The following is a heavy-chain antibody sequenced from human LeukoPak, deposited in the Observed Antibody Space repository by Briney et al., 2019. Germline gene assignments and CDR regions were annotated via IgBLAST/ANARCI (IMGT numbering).Heavy chain of an antibody. CDR3: AKVRFGVTARYYFDY. J-gene: IGHJ4*02. V-gene: IGHV3-23*01. CDR1: GFTFSSYA. Sequence: GSLRLSCAASGFTFSSYAMSWVRQAPGKGLEWVSVISGSGASTYYADSVKGRFTISRNNSKNTLYLQMNSLRAEDTAVYYCAKVRFGVTARYYFDYWGQGTLVTVSS. D-gene: IGHD3-10*01. CDR2: ISGSGAST.